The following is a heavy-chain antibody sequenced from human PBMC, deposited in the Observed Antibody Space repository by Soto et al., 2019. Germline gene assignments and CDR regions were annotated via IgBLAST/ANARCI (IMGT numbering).Heavy chain of an antibody. CDR1: GGSVSSGSYY. CDR2: IYYSGST. J-gene: IGHJ5*02. D-gene: IGHD1-26*01. V-gene: IGHV4-61*01. Sequence: QVQLQESGPGLVKPSETLSLTCTVSGGSVSSGSYYWSWIRQPPGKGLEWIGYIYYSGSTNYNPSLQSRVTISVDTSKNQFSLKLSSVTAADTAVYYCARVGTPNWFDPWGQGTLVTVSS. CDR3: ARVGTPNWFDP.